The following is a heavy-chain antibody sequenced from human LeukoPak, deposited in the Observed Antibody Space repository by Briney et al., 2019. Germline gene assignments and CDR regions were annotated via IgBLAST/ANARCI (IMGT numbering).Heavy chain of an antibody. CDR2: ISWNSGSI. J-gene: IGHJ6*02. CDR3: AKDKGAVAGYGMDV. V-gene: IGHV3-9*01. Sequence: GGSLRLSCAASGFTLDDYAMHWVRQAPGKGLEWVSGISWNSGSIGYADSVKGRFTISRDNTKNSLYLQMNSLRAEDTALYYCAKDKGAVAGYGMDVWGQGTTVTVSS. CDR1: GFTLDDYA. D-gene: IGHD6-19*01.